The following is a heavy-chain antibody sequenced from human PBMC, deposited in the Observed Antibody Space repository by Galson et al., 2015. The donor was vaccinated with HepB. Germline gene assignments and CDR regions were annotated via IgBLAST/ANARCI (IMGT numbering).Heavy chain of an antibody. V-gene: IGHV5-10-1*01. D-gene: IGHD3-10*01. CDR3: ATPAGLGVRADAFDI. Sequence: QSGAEVKKPGESLRISCKGSGYSFTSYWISWVRQMPGKGLEWMGRIDPSDSYTNYSPSFQGHVTISADKSISTAYLQWSSLKASDTAMYYCATPAGLGVRADAFDIWGQGTMVTVSS. CDR2: IDPSDSYT. CDR1: GYSFTSYW. J-gene: IGHJ3*02.